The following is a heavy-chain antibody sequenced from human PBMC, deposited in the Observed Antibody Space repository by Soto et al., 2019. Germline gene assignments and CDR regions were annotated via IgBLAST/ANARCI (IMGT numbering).Heavy chain of an antibody. CDR2: IYNEFT. J-gene: IGHJ3*02. V-gene: IGHV3-66*01. CDR3: GREPRYCSGGSCSIMGDAFDI. D-gene: IGHD2-15*01. Sequence: EVQLVESGGGLVQPGGSLRLSCVASGFTVTEIYMNWVRQAPGKGLEWVSVIYNEFTDYADSVRGRFSISTDSSKNALYLQMNSLRAEDSAVYYCGREPRYCSGGSCSIMGDAFDIWGQGTMVTVSS. CDR1: GFTVTEIY.